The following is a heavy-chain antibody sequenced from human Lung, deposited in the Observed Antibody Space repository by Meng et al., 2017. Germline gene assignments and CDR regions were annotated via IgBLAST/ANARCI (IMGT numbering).Heavy chain of an antibody. CDR2: IDHSGRT. CDR1: VGLFSGAYW. Sequence: QVSSPGPGLGRVRPLGPLSLTCASFVGLFSGAYWCSWVRQCPGKGLEWIGKIDHSGRTNYNPSIESRVTISLDKSQNPFCLKVKSVTAADTAVYYCVRGGQDQAYYDFWSGPFDPWGQGTLVTVSS. D-gene: IGHD3-3*01. V-gene: IGHV4-4*02. J-gene: IGHJ5*02. CDR3: VRGGQDQAYYDFWSGPFDP.